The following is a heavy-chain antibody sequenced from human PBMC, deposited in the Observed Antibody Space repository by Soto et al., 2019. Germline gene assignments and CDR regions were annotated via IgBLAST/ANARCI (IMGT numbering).Heavy chain of an antibody. CDR3: ARFNWYFDL. CDR2: IYYSGST. CDR1: GGSISSYY. Sequence: QVQVQESGPGLVKPSETLSLTCTVSGGSISSYYWSWIRQPPGKGLEWIGYIYYSGSTNYNPSPKSRVTISVDTSKNQFSLKLSSVTAADTAVYYCARFNWYFDLWGRGTMVTVSS. V-gene: IGHV4-59*08. J-gene: IGHJ2*01.